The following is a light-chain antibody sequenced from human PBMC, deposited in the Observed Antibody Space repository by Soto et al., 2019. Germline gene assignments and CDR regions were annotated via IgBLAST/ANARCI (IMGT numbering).Light chain of an antibody. Sequence: EIVLTQSPGTLSLSPGDRATLSCRASQSIRGSYIAWYQQKPGQAPRILIYAISRRATGIPDRFSGSGSGTDFTLTIARLEPDDFAVYYCQQYGSSRTFGQGTKVELK. CDR1: QSIRGSY. CDR2: AIS. V-gene: IGKV3-20*01. J-gene: IGKJ1*01. CDR3: QQYGSSRT.